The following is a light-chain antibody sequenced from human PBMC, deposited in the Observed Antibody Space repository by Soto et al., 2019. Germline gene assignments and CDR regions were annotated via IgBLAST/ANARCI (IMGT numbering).Light chain of an antibody. J-gene: IGKJ4*01. CDR1: HSITGY. V-gene: IGKV1-39*01. CDR2: SAS. CDR3: QQSYATPHT. Sequence: DIQMTQSPSSLSASVGDRVTITCRSSHSITGYLNWYQQKPGKAPNLLIYSASSLHGGVPSRFSGGGSGTDFTLTISRLQPEDFATYFCQQSYATPHTFGGGTKVEI.